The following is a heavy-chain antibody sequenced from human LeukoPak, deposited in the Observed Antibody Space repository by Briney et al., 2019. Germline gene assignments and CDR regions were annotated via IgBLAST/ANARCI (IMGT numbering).Heavy chain of an antibody. D-gene: IGHD3-16*01. CDR2: INHNGNVN. Sequence: PGGSLRLSCAASGFTFSSCLNWARQAPGKGLEWVASINHNGNVNYYVDSVKGRFTISRDNAKNSLYLQMSNLRAEDTAVYFCARGGGLDVWGQGATVTVSS. CDR3: ARGGGLDV. J-gene: IGHJ6*02. CDR1: GFTFSSC. V-gene: IGHV3-7*03.